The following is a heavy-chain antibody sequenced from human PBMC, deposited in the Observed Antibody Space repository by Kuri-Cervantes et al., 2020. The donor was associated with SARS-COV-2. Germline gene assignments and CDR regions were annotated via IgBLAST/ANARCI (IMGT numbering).Heavy chain of an antibody. CDR2: IRYDGSNK. Sequence: GESLKISCTASGFTFGDYAMSWVRQAPGKGLEWVAFIRYDGSNKYYADSVKGRFTISRDNSKNTLYLQMNSLRAEDTAVYYCARDRYWGPQYYYYYMDVWGKGTTVTVSS. CDR3: ARDRYWGPQYYYYYMDV. J-gene: IGHJ6*03. D-gene: IGHD7-27*01. CDR1: GFTFGDYA. V-gene: IGHV3-30*02.